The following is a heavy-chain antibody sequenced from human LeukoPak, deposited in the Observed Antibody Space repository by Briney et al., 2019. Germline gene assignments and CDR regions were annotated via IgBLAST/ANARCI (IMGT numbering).Heavy chain of an antibody. CDR2: IYYSGST. J-gene: IGHJ4*02. CDR3: ARHGIAVAGHFDY. D-gene: IGHD6-19*01. Sequence: PSETLSLTCTVSGGSISSSSYYWGWIRQPPGKGLEWIGSIYYSGSTYYNPSLKSRVTISVDTSKSQFSLKLSSVTAADTAVYYCARHGIAVAGHFDYWGQGTLVTVSS. V-gene: IGHV4-39*01. CDR1: GGSISSSSYY.